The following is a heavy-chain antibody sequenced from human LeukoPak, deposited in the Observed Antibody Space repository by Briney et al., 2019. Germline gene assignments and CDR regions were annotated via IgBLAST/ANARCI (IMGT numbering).Heavy chain of an antibody. CDR3: ARALPFSDIVVAPTYYYYGMDV. D-gene: IGHD2-2*01. CDR1: GGSFSGYY. Sequence: SETLSLTCAVYGGSFSGYYWSWIRQPPGKGLEWIGEINHSGSTNYNPSLKSRVTISVDTSKNQFSLKLSSVTAADTAVYYCARALPFSDIVVAPTYYYYGMDVWGQGTTVTVSS. V-gene: IGHV4-34*01. CDR2: INHSGST. J-gene: IGHJ6*02.